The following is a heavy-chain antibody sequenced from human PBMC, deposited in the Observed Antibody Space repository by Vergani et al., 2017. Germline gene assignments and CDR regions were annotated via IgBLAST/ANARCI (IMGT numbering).Heavy chain of an antibody. J-gene: IGHJ3*02. CDR2: ISSSSSYI. V-gene: IGHV3-21*01. CDR1: GFTFSSYS. Sequence: EVQLVESGGCLVKPGGSLRLSCAASGFTFSSYSMNWVRQAPGKGLEWVSSISSSSSYIYYADSVKGRFTISRDNAKNSLYLQMNSLRAEDTAVYYCARDKRGTFYDFWSSDAFDIWGQGTMVTVSS. D-gene: IGHD3-3*01. CDR3: ARDKRGTFYDFWSSDAFDI.